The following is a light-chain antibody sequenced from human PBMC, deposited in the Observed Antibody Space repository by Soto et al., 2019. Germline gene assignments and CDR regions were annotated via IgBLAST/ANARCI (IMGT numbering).Light chain of an antibody. V-gene: IGLV2-14*03. J-gene: IGLJ1*01. CDR2: DVS. CDR3: CSYTNSSTYV. CDR1: SSDVGGYNY. Sequence: QSALTQPASVSGSPGQSIAISCTGTSSDVGGYNYVSWYQQHPGKAPKLMIYDVSNRPSGVSNRFSGSKSGNTASLTISGLQAEDEADYYCCSYTNSSTYVFGTGTKLTVL.